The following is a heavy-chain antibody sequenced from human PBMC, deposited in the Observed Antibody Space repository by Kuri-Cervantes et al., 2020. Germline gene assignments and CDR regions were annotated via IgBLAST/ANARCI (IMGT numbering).Heavy chain of an antibody. Sequence: GESLKISCAASGFTFSSYDMHWVRQATGKGLEWVSAIGTAGDTYYPGSVKGRFTISRENAKNSLYLQMNSLRAGDTAVYYCATDRFPPSSFFWGQGTMVTVSS. V-gene: IGHV3-13*01. CDR2: IGTAGDT. D-gene: IGHD3-3*01. J-gene: IGHJ3*01. CDR1: GFTFSSYD. CDR3: ATDRFPPSSFF.